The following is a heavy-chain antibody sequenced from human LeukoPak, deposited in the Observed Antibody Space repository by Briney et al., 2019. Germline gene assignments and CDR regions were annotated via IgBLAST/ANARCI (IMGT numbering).Heavy chain of an antibody. CDR1: GYTFTRHY. Sequence: ASVKVSCKSSGYTFTRHYLHWVRQAPGQGLEWVGLINPTGTSSWSAQKFQGRVTLTRDMSTSTDYMELSSLRSEDTAVYYCARDNSLQDMAWWFDPWGQGTLVIVSS. V-gene: IGHV1-46*01. CDR3: ARDNSLQDMAWWFDP. D-gene: IGHD5-24*01. CDR2: INPTGTSS. J-gene: IGHJ5*02.